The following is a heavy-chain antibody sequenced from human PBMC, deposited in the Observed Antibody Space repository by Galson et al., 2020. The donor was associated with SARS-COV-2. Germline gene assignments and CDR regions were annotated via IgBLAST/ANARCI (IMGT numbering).Heavy chain of an antibody. CDR2: VYYSGST. CDR3: ARVDGSRPYFDGLDV. V-gene: IGHV4-59*02. CDR1: GASVISYY. D-gene: IGHD3-10*01. J-gene: IGHJ6*02. Sequence: ASETLSLTCTVSGASVISYYWRWIRQPPGMGLEWIGYVYYSGSTNYNPSLKSRVTTSVDMSNNQFSLKLSSVTTADTAVYYCARVDGSRPYFDGLDVWGQGTTVIVSS.